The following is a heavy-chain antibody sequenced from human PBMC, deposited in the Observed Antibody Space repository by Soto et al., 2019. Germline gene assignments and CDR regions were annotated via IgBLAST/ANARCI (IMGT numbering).Heavy chain of an antibody. V-gene: IGHV1-2*02. CDR2: INPNSGDT. J-gene: IGHJ5*02. Sequence: GASVKVSCKASGYTFTGYYMHWVRQAPGQGLEWMGWINPNSGDTNYAQKLQGRVTMTRDTSTSTAYMELRSLRSDDTAVYYCARDFLEWLLGINTPNWFDPWGQGTLVTVSS. CDR1: GYTFTGYY. D-gene: IGHD3-3*01. CDR3: ARDFLEWLLGINTPNWFDP.